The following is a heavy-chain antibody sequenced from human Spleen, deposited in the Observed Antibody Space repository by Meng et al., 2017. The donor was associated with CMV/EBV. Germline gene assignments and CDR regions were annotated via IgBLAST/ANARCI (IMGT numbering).Heavy chain of an antibody. V-gene: IGHV1-2*02. CDR3: AREQDHYSDTSDYYNWFDP. Sequence: HWVRQATGQGLEWMGWINPDSGGTNYAQKFQGRVTMTRDTSISTAYMELSRLRSDDTALYYCAREQDHYSDTSDYYNWFDPWGQGTLVTVSS. J-gene: IGHJ5*02. CDR2: INPDSGGT. D-gene: IGHD3-22*01.